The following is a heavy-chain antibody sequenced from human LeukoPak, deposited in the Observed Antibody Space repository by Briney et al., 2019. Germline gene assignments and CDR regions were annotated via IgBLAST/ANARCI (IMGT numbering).Heavy chain of an antibody. D-gene: IGHD4-17*01. CDR1: GYTFTSYA. CDR3: ARLIYGDYIFFDY. CDR2: IHTETGNP. V-gene: IGHV7-4-1*02. J-gene: IGHJ4*02. Sequence: ASVKVSCKASGYTFTSYAMNWVRQAPGQGLEWMGWIHTETGNPTYAQGFSGRFVFSLDTSVTTAYLQISGLQAEDTAVYYCARLIYGDYIFFDYWGQGTLVTVSS.